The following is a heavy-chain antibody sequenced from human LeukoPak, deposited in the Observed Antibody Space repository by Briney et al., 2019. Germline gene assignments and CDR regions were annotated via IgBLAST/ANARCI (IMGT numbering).Heavy chain of an antibody. D-gene: IGHD2-15*01. CDR2: IDPSDSYT. J-gene: IGHJ6*02. CDR3: ARGCSGGSCYSFYYYYGMDV. Sequence: GESLKISCQGSGYSFTSYWIRWVRQMPGKGLGWMGRIDPSDSYTNYSPSFQGHVTISADKSISTAYLQWSSLKASDTAMYYCARGCSGGSCYSFYYYYGMDVWGQGTTVTVSS. V-gene: IGHV5-10-1*01. CDR1: GYSFTSYW.